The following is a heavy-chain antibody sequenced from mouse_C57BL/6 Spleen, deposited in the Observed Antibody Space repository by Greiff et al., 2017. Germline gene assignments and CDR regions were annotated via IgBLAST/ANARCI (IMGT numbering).Heavy chain of an antibody. CDR1: GYTFTSYW. D-gene: IGHD1-1*01. J-gene: IGHJ3*01. V-gene: IGHV1-5*01. CDR2: IYPGNSDT. Sequence: VQLKQSGTVLARPGASVKMSCKTSGYTFTSYWMHWVKQRPGQGLEWIGAIYPGNSDTSYNQKFKGKAKQTAVTSAVNAYMELRSLTNKDSAVYYCTRRGYGSSYEWFAYWGQGTLATVSA. CDR3: TRRGYGSSYEWFAY.